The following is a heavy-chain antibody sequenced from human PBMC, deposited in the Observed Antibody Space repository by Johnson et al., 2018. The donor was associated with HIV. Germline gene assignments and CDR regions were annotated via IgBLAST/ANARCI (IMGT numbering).Heavy chain of an antibody. V-gene: IGHV3-66*01. CDR1: GFTFSSYW. J-gene: IGHJ3*01. CDR3: ARDLPGIYDAFDL. CDR2: IYSDGTT. Sequence: VQLVESGGGLVQPGGSLRLSCAASGFTFSSYWMSWVRQAPGKGLEWVSVIYSDGTTSFAQSVKGRFSISRDVSKNILYLQMHSLRTEDTAYYYCARDLPGIYDAFDLWGQGTKVTISS. D-gene: IGHD1-26*01.